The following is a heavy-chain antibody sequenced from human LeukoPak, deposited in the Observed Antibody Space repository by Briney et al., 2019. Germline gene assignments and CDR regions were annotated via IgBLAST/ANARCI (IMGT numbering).Heavy chain of an antibody. V-gene: IGHV3-48*03. CDR3: ATLPRRVTRNDY. J-gene: IGHJ4*02. CDR1: GFTFSSYE. Sequence: PGGSLRLSCAASGFTFSSYETNWVRQAPGKGLEWVSYISSSGSTMYYADSVKGRFTISRDNAKSSLYLQMNSLRAEDTAVYYCATLPRRVTRNDYWGQGTLVTVSS. D-gene: IGHD2-21*02. CDR2: ISSSGSTM.